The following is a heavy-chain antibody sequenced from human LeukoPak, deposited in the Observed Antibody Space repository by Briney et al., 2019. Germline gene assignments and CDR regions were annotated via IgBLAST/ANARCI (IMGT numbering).Heavy chain of an antibody. D-gene: IGHD3/OR15-3a*01. CDR3: AKVFDVWAGSYPPYYFDS. J-gene: IGHJ4*02. CDR2: IYSGGST. CDR1: GFTVSSNY. Sequence: GGSLRLSCAASGFTVSSNYMSWVRQAPGKGLEWVSVIYSGGSTYYADSVKGRFTISRDNSKNTLYLQMNSLGAEDTAVYYCAKVFDVWAGSYPPYYFDSWGQGSLVTVSS. V-gene: IGHV3-53*01.